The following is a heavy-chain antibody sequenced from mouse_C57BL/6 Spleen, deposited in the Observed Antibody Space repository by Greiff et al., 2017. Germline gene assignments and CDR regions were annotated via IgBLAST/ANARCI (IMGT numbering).Heavy chain of an antibody. D-gene: IGHD2-1*01. Sequence: LEESGPELVKPGASVKISCKASGYSFTSYYIHWVKQRPGQGLEWIGWIYPGSGNTKYNEKFKGKATLTADTSSSTAYMQLSSLTSEDSAVYYCARPYGNPFDYWGQGTTLTVSS. CDR1: GYSFTSYY. V-gene: IGHV1-66*01. CDR2: IYPGSGNT. J-gene: IGHJ2*01. CDR3: ARPYGNPFDY.